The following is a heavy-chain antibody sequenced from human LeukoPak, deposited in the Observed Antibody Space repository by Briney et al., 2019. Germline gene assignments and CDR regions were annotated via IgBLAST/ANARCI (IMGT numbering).Heavy chain of an antibody. CDR3: ARASAWYKLNV. CDR1: GGSFSGYY. J-gene: IGHJ4*02. D-gene: IGHD6-19*01. Sequence: PSETLSLTCAVYGGSFSGYYWSWIRQPPGKGLEWIGEINHSGSTNYNPSLKSRVTISVDTSKNQFSLKLSSVTAADTAFYYCARASAWYKLNVWGQGTLVTVSS. CDR2: INHSGST. V-gene: IGHV4-34*01.